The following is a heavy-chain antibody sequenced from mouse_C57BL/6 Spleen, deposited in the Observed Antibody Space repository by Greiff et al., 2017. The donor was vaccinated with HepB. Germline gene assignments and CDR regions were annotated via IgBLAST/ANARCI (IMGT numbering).Heavy chain of an antibody. CDR3: ARTLLTAKGAMDY. V-gene: IGHV1-26*01. CDR2: INPNNGGT. J-gene: IGHJ4*01. Sequence: EVQLQQSGPELVKPGASVKISCKASGYTFTDYYMNWVKQSHGKSLEWIGDINPNNGGTSYNQKFKGKATLTVDKSSSTAYMELRSLTSEDSAVYYWARTLLTAKGAMDYWGQGTSVTVAS. D-gene: IGHD4-1*01. CDR1: GYTFTDYY.